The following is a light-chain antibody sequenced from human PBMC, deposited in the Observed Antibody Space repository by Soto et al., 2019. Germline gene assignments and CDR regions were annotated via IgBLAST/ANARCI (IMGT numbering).Light chain of an antibody. CDR1: SSNIGSNT. CDR2: SNN. CDR3: AAWDDSLNGPNYV. Sequence: QSVRTQAPSGSGAPRERGTISCSGSSSNIGSNTVNWYQQLPGTAPKLLIYSNNQRPSGVPDRFSGSKSGTSASLAISGLQSEDEADYYCAAWDDSLNGPNYVFGTGTKVTVL. V-gene: IGLV1-44*01. J-gene: IGLJ1*01.